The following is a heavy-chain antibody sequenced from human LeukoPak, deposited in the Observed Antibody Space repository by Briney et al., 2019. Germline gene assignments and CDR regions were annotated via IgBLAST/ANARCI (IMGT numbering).Heavy chain of an antibody. CDR3: ARCSWRYNWFDP. Sequence: WIRQPPGKGLEWMGIIYPGDSDTRYSPSFRGQVTISADKSISTAYLQWSSLKASDTAMYYCARCSWRYNWFDPWGQGTLVTVSS. D-gene: IGHD6-6*01. V-gene: IGHV5-51*01. J-gene: IGHJ5*02. CDR2: IYPGDSDT.